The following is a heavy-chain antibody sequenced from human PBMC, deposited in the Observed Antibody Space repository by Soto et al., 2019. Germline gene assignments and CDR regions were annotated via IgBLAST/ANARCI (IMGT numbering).Heavy chain of an antibody. Sequence: DSVKVSCKVSGDTLTELSMHWVRQAPGKGLEWMGSFHPEDGETMYAQKFQGRVTMTEDTSTDTAYMEVSSLRSEDTAVYYCATVTRWELSWLYWGQGTLVTVSS. CDR2: FHPEDGET. CDR1: GDTLTELS. CDR3: ATVTRWELSWLY. V-gene: IGHV1-24*01. J-gene: IGHJ4*02. D-gene: IGHD1-26*01.